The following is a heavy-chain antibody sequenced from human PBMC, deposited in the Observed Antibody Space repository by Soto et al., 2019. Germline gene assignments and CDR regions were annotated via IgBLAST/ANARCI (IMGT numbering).Heavy chain of an antibody. J-gene: IGHJ4*02. V-gene: IGHV4-39*01. CDR2: VYYRGRS. D-gene: IGHD2-8*01. Sequence: WETLSLTCTISGGSVSNSNYYWGWIRQSPGKGLEWIGSVYYRGRSYSKSSVKSRVTISVDTSKNQFSLNLNSVTASDTAVYFCVSQRTSVLTQAYFDYWGPGALVTVS. CDR1: GGSVSNSNYY. CDR3: VSQRTSVLTQAYFDY.